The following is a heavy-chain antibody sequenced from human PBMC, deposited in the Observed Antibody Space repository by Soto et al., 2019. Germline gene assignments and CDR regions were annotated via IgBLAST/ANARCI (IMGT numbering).Heavy chain of an antibody. CDR2: ISAYNGNT. D-gene: IGHD3-10*01. Sequence: QVQLVQSGAEVKKPGASVKVSCKASGYTFTSYGISWVRQAPGQGLEWMGWISAYNGNTNYAQKLQGRVTMTTDTSTSTAYIELRSLRSEDTAVYYCAREEWFGELPQILDYWGQGTLVTVSS. V-gene: IGHV1-18*01. CDR1: GYTFTSYG. CDR3: AREEWFGELPQILDY. J-gene: IGHJ4*02.